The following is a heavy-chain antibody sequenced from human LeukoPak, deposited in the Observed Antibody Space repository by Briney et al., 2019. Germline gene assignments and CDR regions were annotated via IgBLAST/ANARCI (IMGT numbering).Heavy chain of an antibody. J-gene: IGHJ6*02. CDR2: INPSSAST. Sequence: GASVKVSCKASGYTFTSYYMHWVRQAPGQGLEWMGIINPSSASTTYAQKFQGRVTMTRDTSTSTVYMELSSLRSGDTAVYYCARGLVGDTMVRGGPVAYGMGVWGQGATVTVSS. V-gene: IGHV1-46*01. CDR1: GYTFTSYY. CDR3: ARGLVGDTMVRGGPVAYGMGV. D-gene: IGHD3-10*01.